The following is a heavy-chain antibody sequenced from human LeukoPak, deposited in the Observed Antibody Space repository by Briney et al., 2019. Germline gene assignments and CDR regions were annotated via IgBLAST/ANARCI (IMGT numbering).Heavy chain of an antibody. CDR1: GGSISSSSYY. D-gene: IGHD1-26*01. CDR3: ARVGWELLSYYYYYMDV. CDR2: IYYSGST. Sequence: PSETLSLTCTVSGGSISSSSYYWGWIRQPPGKGLEWIGSIYYSGSTYYNPSLKSRVTISVDTSKNQFSLKLSSVTAADTAVYYCARVGWELLSYYYYYMDVWGKGTTVTISS. V-gene: IGHV4-39*07. J-gene: IGHJ6*03.